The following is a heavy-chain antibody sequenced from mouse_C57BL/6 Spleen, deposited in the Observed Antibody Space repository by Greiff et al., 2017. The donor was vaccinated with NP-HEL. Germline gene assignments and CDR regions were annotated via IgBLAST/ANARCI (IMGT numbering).Heavy chain of an antibody. V-gene: IGHV3-6*01. CDR1: GYSITSGYY. J-gene: IGHJ4*01. CDR3: ARENYYDYDGVYAMDY. D-gene: IGHD2-4*01. CDR2: ISYDGSN. Sequence: DVQLQESGPGLVKPSQSLSLTCSVTGYSITSGYYWNWIRQFPGNKLEWMGYISYDGSNNYNPSLKNRISITRDTSKNQFFLKLNSVTTEDTATYYCARENYYDYDGVYAMDYWGQGTSVTVSS.